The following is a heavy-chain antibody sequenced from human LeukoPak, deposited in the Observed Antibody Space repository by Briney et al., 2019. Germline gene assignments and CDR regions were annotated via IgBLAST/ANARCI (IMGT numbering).Heavy chain of an antibody. Sequence: PSETLSLTCTVSGGSVSSTHYWGWIRQPPGKGLEWIGSIYYGGSTYYSPSLQSRVTMSVDTSRNQLSLKLNSATAADTAVYYCARGSEWLSPWGQGTLVTVSS. CDR1: GGSVSSTHY. D-gene: IGHD3-3*01. CDR3: ARGSEWLSP. J-gene: IGHJ5*02. V-gene: IGHV4-39*07. CDR2: IYYGGST.